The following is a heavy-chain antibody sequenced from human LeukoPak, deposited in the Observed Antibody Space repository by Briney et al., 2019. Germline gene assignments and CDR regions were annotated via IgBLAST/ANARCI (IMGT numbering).Heavy chain of an antibody. D-gene: IGHD3-22*01. V-gene: IGHV1-18*01. CDR1: GYTFTSYG. J-gene: IGHJ4*02. CDR3: AAEFGGYYYNLHY. Sequence: ASVKVSCKASGYTFTSYGISWVRQAPGQGLEWMGWISAYNGNTNYAQKFQERVTITRDMSTSTAYMELSSLRSEDTAVYYCAAEFGGYYYNLHYWGQGTLVTVSS. CDR2: ISAYNGNT.